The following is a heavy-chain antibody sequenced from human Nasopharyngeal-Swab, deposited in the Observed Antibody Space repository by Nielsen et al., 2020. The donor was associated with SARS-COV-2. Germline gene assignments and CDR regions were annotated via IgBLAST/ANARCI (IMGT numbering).Heavy chain of an antibody. Sequence: SETLSLTCTVSGGSISSYYWSWIRQPPGKGLEWIGYIYYSGSTNYNPSLKSRVTISVDTSKNQFSLKLSSVTAADTAVYYCARNGGRGYSYYYFDYWGQGTLVTVS. V-gene: IGHV4-59*01. CDR2: IYYSGST. CDR1: GGSISSYY. J-gene: IGHJ4*02. D-gene: IGHD5-18*01. CDR3: ARNGGRGYSYYYFDY.